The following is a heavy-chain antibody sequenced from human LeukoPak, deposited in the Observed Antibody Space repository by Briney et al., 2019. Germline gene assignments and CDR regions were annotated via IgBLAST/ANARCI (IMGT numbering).Heavy chain of an antibody. V-gene: IGHV1-69*05. CDR2: IIPIFGTA. Sequence: SVKVSCKASGGTFSGYAISWVRQPPGQGLEWMGRIIPIFGTANYAQKFQGRVTITTDESTSTAYMELSSLRSEDTAVYYCARDQRTRYSSSWENWFDPWGQGTLVTVSS. D-gene: IGHD6-13*01. J-gene: IGHJ5*02. CDR1: GGTFSGYA. CDR3: ARDQRTRYSSSWENWFDP.